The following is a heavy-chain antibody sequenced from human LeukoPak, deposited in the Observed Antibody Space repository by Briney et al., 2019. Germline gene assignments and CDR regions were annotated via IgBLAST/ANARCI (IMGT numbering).Heavy chain of an antibody. CDR3: ARDQGGNYFN. CDR2: IYYSGST. J-gene: IGHJ4*02. CDR1: GGSISSSSYY. Sequence: PSETLSLTCTVSGGSISSSSYYWGWIRQPPGKGLEWLGSIYYSGSTYYNPSLKSRVTISVDTSKNQFSLKLSSVTAADTAVYYCARDQGGNYFNWGQGTLVTVSS. D-gene: IGHD1-7*01. V-gene: IGHV4-39*07.